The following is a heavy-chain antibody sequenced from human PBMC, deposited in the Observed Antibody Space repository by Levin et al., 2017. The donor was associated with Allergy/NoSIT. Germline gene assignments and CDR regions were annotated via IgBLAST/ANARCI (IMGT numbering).Heavy chain of an antibody. CDR3: AKDGRVYYYDYGMDV. J-gene: IGHJ6*02. D-gene: IGHD3-10*01. V-gene: IGHV3-30*18. CDR1: GFTFSSYG. Sequence: PGGSLRLSCAASGFTFSSYGMHWVRQAPGKGLEWVAVISYDGSNKYYADSVKGRFTISRDNSKNTLYLQMNSLRAEDTAVYYCAKDGRVYYYDYGMDVWGQGTTVTVSS. CDR2: ISYDGSNK.